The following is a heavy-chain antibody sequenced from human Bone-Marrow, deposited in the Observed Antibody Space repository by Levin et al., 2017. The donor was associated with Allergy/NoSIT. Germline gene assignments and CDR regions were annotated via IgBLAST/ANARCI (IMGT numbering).Heavy chain of an antibody. CDR2: ITDSASYT. V-gene: IGHV3-11*03. CDR3: ARHIVVVTATDAYDV. CDR1: GFAFSDFY. J-gene: IGHJ3*01. Sequence: SCAASGFAFSDFYMSWIRQAPGKGLEWVSYITDSASYTNYADFVEGRFTISRDNAKNSLYLEMRALRADDTAVYYCARHIVVVTATDAYDVWGQGTLVSVSS. D-gene: IGHD2-21*02.